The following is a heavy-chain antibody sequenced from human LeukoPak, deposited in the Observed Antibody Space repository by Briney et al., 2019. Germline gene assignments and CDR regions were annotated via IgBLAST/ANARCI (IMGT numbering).Heavy chain of an antibody. CDR2: ISGSGGTT. D-gene: IGHD1-14*01. V-gene: IGHV3-23*01. J-gene: IGHJ6*02. Sequence: GGSLRLSCAASGFTFNNYAMNWVRQAPGKGLEWVSVISGSGGTTYYADSVKGRFTISRDSSKNTLYLQMNSPRAEDTAVYYCAKVSGGGLYYDGMDVWGQGTTVTVSS. CDR3: AKVSGGGLYYDGMDV. CDR1: GFTFNNYA.